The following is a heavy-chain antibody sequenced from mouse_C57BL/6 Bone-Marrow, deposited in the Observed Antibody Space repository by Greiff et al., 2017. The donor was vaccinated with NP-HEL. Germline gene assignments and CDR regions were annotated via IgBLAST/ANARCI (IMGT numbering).Heavy chain of an antibody. CDR2: IYPRSGNT. Sequence: VQLVESGAELARPGASVKLSCKASGYTFTSYGISWVKQRTGQGLEWIGEIYPRSGNTYYNEKFKGKATLTANKSSSTAYIELRSLTSEDSAVYFCARMGCYFDYWGQGTTLTVSA. CDR1: GYTFTSYG. J-gene: IGHJ2*01. CDR3: ARMGCYFDY. V-gene: IGHV1-81*01.